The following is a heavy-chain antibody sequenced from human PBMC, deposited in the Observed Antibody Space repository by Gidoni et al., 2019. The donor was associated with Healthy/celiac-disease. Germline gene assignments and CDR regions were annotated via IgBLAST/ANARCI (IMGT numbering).Heavy chain of an antibody. J-gene: IGHJ4*02. D-gene: IGHD5-18*01. CDR1: GGSVSSGSYY. Sequence: QVQLQESGPGLVKPSETLSLTCTVSGGSVSSGSYYWSWIRQPPGKGLEWIGYIYYSGSTNYNPSLKSRVTISVDTSKNQFSLKLSSVTAADTAVYYCAREDTAMDNRGLRYWGQGTLVTVSS. CDR2: IYYSGST. CDR3: AREDTAMDNRGLRY. V-gene: IGHV4-61*01.